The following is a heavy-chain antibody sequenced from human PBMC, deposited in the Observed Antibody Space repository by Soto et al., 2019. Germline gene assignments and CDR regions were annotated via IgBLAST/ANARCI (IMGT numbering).Heavy chain of an antibody. CDR1: GFTFSSYG. V-gene: IGHV3-33*01. D-gene: IGHD2-21*01. J-gene: IGHJ3*02. CDR3: ARSPIVVVIADDAFDI. CDR2: IWYDGSNK. Sequence: GGSLRLSCAASGFTFSSYGMHWVRQAPGKGLEWVAVIWYDGSNKYYADSVKGRFTISRDNSKNTLYLQMNSLRAEDTAVYYCARSPIVVVIADDAFDIWGQGTMVTVSS.